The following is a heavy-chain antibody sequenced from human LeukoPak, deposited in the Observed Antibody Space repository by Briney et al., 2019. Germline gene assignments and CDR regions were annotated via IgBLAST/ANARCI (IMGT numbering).Heavy chain of an antibody. CDR1: GGSISSSY. D-gene: IGHD6-13*01. V-gene: IGHV4-59*01. CDR2: IYYSGST. Sequence: SETLSLTCTVSGGSISSSYWSWIRQPPGKGLEWIGYIYYSGSTNYNPSLKSRVTISVDRSKNQFSLKLSSVTAADTAVYYCARDLAAAGFDYWGQGNLVTVSS. J-gene: IGHJ4*02. CDR3: ARDLAAAGFDY.